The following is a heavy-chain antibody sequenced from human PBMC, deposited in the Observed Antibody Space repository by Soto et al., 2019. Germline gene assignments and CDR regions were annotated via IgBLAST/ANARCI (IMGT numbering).Heavy chain of an antibody. CDR1: GYPFTNHG. V-gene: IGHV1-18*01. CDR2: ISTYNGNT. Sequence: ASVKVSCKTSGYPFTNHGINWVRQAPGQGLEWMGWISTYNGNTDYPQKLQDRVTMTTDTSTSTAYMEIRSLRSVDTAVYYCARDLANLDGSGWRDWGQGTLVTVSS. CDR3: ARDLANLDGSGWRD. D-gene: IGHD6-19*01. J-gene: IGHJ4*02.